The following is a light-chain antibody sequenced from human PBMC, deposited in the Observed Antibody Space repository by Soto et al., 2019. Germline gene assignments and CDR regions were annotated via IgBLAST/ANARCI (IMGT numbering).Light chain of an antibody. CDR1: QTISNM. Sequence: EVVVTQYPPTLSVSPGDKVSLCCRANQTISNMLAWYQQKPGQAPRLLIYAASTRATGVSSRFSGSGSGTEFTLTISSLQSEDFTIYYCQYYNYWHATFGEGTKVDIK. V-gene: IGKV3-15*01. CDR3: QYYNYWHAT. CDR2: AAS. J-gene: IGKJ4*01.